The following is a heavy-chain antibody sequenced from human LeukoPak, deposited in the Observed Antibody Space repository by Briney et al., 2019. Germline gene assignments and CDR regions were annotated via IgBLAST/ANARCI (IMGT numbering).Heavy chain of an antibody. D-gene: IGHD3-22*01. V-gene: IGHV3-53*01. J-gene: IGHJ3*02. CDR3: ARGPMYYYDSSGTPFDI. CDR1: EFTVSSNY. Sequence: GGSLRLSCAASEFTVSSNYMSWVRQAPGMGLEWVSVIYSGGSTYYADSVKGRFTISRDNSKNTLYLQMNSLRAEDTAVYYCARGPMYYYDSSGTPFDIWGQGTMVTVSS. CDR2: IYSGGST.